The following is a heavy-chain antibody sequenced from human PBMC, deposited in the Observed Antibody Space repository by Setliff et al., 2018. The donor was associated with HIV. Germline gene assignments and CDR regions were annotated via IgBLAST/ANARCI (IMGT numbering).Heavy chain of an antibody. D-gene: IGHD6-13*01. CDR3: ARDEGRATGSWWDQSASWYLDY. CDR1: GYTISSGYY. Sequence: SETLSLTCALSGYTISSGYYWAWIRQPPGKGLEWIGRISYGGGTHYNPSLRSRVTLSVDTSENQFSLTVNSVTAADTAMYFCARDEGRATGSWWDQSASWYLDYWGHGILVTVSS. V-gene: IGHV4-38-2*02. CDR2: ISYGGGT. J-gene: IGHJ4*01.